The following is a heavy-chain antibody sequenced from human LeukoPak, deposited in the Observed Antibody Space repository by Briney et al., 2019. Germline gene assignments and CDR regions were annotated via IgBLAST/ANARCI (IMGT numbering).Heavy chain of an antibody. CDR2: INPSGGST. CDR1: GYRFTSYY. CDR3: ARSSGNGGFDY. Sequence: ASVKVSCKASGYRFTSYYLHWVRQAPGQGLEWMGIINPSGGSTSYAQKFQGRVTMTRHTSTSTVYMELSSLRSEDTAVYYCARSSGNGGFDYWGQGTLVTVSS. D-gene: IGHD3-3*01. J-gene: IGHJ4*02. V-gene: IGHV1-46*01.